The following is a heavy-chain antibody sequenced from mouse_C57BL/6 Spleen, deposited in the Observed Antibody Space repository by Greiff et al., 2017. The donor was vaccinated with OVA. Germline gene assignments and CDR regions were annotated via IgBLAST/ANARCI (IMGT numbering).Heavy chain of an antibody. D-gene: IGHD2-4*01. CDR2: IHPNSGST. Sequence: QVQLQQPGAELVKPGASVKLSCKASGYTFTSYWMHWVKQRPGQGLEWIGMIHPNSGSTNYNEKFKSKATLTVDKSSSTAYMQLSSLTSEDSAVYYCARVGGYDYDGFAYWGQGTLVTVSA. CDR1: GYTFTSYW. V-gene: IGHV1-64*01. J-gene: IGHJ3*01. CDR3: ARVGGYDYDGFAY.